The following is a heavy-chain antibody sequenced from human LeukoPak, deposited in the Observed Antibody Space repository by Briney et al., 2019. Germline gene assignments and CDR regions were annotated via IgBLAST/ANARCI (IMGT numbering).Heavy chain of an antibody. CDR3: ARSHITMVRGVIYYYGMDV. J-gene: IGHJ6*02. CDR2: INSDGSST. Sequence: GGSLRLSCAASGFTFSSYWMHWVRQVPGKGLVWVSRINSDGSSTSYADSVKGRFTISRDNAKNSLYLQMNSLRAEDTAVYYCARSHITMVRGVIYYYGMDVWGQGTTVTVSS. CDR1: GFTFSSYW. D-gene: IGHD3-10*01. V-gene: IGHV3-74*01.